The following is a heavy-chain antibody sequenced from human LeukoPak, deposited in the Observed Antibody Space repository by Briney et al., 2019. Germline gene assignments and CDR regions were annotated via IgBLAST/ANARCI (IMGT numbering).Heavy chain of an antibody. CDR2: ISSSSDYI. D-gene: IGHD5/OR15-5a*01. J-gene: IGHJ6*02. CDR1: GFTFSDYS. V-gene: IGHV3-21*01. Sequence: GGSLRLSCPASGFTFSDYSMSWVRQAPGKGLEWVSSISSSSDYIYYADPVKGRFTISRDNARNSLYLQMNSLRAEGTAVYYCARSRSVSNYKGMDVWGQGTTVTVSS. CDR3: ARSRSVSNYKGMDV.